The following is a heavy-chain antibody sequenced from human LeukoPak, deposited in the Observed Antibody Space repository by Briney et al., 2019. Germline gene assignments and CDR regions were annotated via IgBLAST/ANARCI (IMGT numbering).Heavy chain of an antibody. D-gene: IGHD7-27*01. J-gene: IGHJ5*02. Sequence: SQTLSLTCTVSGGSISSYYWSWIRQPPGKGLEWIGYIYYSGSTNYNPSLKSRVTISVDTSKNQFSLKLSSVTAADTALYYCAREVANWGSRFDPWGQGTLVTVSS. CDR1: GGSISSYY. CDR3: AREVANWGSRFDP. CDR2: IYYSGST. V-gene: IGHV4-59*12.